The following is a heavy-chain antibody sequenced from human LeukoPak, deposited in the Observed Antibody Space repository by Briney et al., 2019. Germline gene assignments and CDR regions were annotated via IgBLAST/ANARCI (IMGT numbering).Heavy chain of an antibody. CDR1: GGSISGYY. CDR2: IDHAGTT. V-gene: IGHV4-59*01. J-gene: IGHJ6*03. CDR3: ARGRVSSSTWHSTYYYYFYMDV. D-gene: IGHD4-11*01. Sequence: SETLTLTCTVSGGSISGYYWTWIRQPPGKGLEWIGYIDHAGTTNYNPSLNSRVTISRDTSKNHFSLQLSSVTAADTAVYFCARGRVSSSTWHSTYYYYFYMDVWGKGTTVTVSS.